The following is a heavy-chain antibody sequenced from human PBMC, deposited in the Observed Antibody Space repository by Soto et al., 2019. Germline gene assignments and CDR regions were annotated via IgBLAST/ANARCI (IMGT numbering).Heavy chain of an antibody. D-gene: IGHD3-22*01. Sequence: ASVKVSCKASGYTFTSYYMHWVRQAPGQGLEWMGIISPSGGSTSYAQKFQGRVTMTRDTSTSTVYMELSSLRSEDTAVYYCARVRYYYDSSGYTVDAFDIWGQGTMVTVSS. CDR2: ISPSGGST. V-gene: IGHV1-46*01. CDR3: ARVRYYYDSSGYTVDAFDI. CDR1: GYTFTSYY. J-gene: IGHJ3*02.